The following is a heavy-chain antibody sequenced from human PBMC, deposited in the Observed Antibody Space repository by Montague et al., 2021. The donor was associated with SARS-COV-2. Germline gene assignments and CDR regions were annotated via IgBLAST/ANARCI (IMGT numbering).Heavy chain of an antibody. Sequence: SETRSLTCTVSGGSISRYSWTWIRQPPGKGLEWNGYIYNSGSTNYNPSLTSRVTISVDTSKNQFSLKLSSVAAADTAVYYCARVGRGSSWYEVAFDIWGQGTMVTVSS. CDR1: GGSISRYS. CDR2: IYNSGST. D-gene: IGHD6-13*01. V-gene: IGHV4-59*01. CDR3: ARVGRGSSWYEVAFDI. J-gene: IGHJ3*02.